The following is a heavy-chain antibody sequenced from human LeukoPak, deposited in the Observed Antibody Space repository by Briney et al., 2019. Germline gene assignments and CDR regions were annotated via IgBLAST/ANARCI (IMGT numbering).Heavy chain of an antibody. D-gene: IGHD1-26*01. CDR2: IVPIDGTP. CDR1: GGTFNINA. J-gene: IGHJ5*02. V-gene: IGHV1-69*05. CDR3: ARGSEHLHT. Sequence: ASVKVSCKASGGTFNINAIIWVRQAPGQGLEWIGGIVPIDGTPHYAQKFQGRVTITTDESTNTAYLEMPGLRFEDTAMFYCARGSEHLHTWGQGTLVTVSS.